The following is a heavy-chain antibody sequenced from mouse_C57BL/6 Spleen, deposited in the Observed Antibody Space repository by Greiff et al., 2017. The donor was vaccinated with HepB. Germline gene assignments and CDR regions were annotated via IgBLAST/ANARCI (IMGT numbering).Heavy chain of an antibody. D-gene: IGHD1-1*01. CDR1: GYTFTSYW. J-gene: IGHJ2*01. V-gene: IGHV1-59*01. Sequence: VQLQQPGAELVRPGTSVKLSCKASGYTFTSYWMHWVKQRPGQGLEWIGVIDPSDSYTTYNQKFKGKATLTVDTSSSTAYMQLSSLTSEDSAVYYCARWDYGSYYFDYWGQGTTLTVSS. CDR2: IDPSDSYT. CDR3: ARWDYGSYYFDY.